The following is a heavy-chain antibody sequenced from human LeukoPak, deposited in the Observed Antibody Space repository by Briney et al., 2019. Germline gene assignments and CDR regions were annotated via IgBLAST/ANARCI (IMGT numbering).Heavy chain of an antibody. Sequence: KTSETLSLTCTVSGGSISSYYWSWIRQPPGKGLEWIGYIYYSGSTNYNPSLKSRVTISVDTSKNQFSLKLSSVTAADTAVYYCARGGSSWPGDYWGQGTLVTASS. D-gene: IGHD6-13*01. CDR2: IYYSGST. CDR3: ARGGSSWPGDY. CDR1: GGSISSYY. J-gene: IGHJ4*02. V-gene: IGHV4-59*01.